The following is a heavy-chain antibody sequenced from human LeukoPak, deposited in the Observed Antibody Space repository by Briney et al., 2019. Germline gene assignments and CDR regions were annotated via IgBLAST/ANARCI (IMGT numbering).Heavy chain of an antibody. Sequence: GASVKVSCKVSGYTLTELSTHWVRQAPGKGLEWMGGFDPEDGETIYAQKFQGRVTMTEDTSTDTAYMELSSLRSEDTAVYYCATITDDSSGEMALDYWGQGTLVTVSS. D-gene: IGHD3-22*01. CDR2: FDPEDGET. J-gene: IGHJ4*02. V-gene: IGHV1-24*01. CDR3: ATITDDSSGEMALDY. CDR1: GYTLTELS.